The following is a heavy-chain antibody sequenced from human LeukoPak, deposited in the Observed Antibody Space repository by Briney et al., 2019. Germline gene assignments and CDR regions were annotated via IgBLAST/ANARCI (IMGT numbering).Heavy chain of an antibody. CDR1: EFTFSSYW. V-gene: IGHV3-74*01. CDR2: INSDGSST. CDR3: AGYTNYRLDP. J-gene: IGHJ5*02. Sequence: GGSLRLSCAASEFTFSSYWMHWVRHAPGKGLVWVSRINSDGSSTSYADSVKGRFTISRDNAKNTLYLQMNSLRAEDTAVYYCAGYTNYRLDPWGQGTLVTVSS. D-gene: IGHD4-11*01.